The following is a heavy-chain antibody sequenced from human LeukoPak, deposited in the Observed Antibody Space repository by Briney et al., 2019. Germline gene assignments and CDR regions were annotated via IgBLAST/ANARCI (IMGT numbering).Heavy chain of an antibody. CDR3: SLHSSSWYSSDWFDP. CDR2: IYSGGST. V-gene: IGHV3-66*01. D-gene: IGHD6-13*01. Sequence: TGGSLRLSCAASGFTVSSNYMSWVRQAPGKGLEWVSVIYSGGSTYYADSVKGRFTISRDNSKNTLYLQMNSLRAEDTAVYYCSLHSSSWYSSDWFDPWGQGTLVTVSS. CDR1: GFTVSSNY. J-gene: IGHJ5*02.